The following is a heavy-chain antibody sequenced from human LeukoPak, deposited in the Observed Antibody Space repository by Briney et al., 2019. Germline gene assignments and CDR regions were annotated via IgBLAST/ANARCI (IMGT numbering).Heavy chain of an antibody. CDR3: ARGAYSSSSWGYYFDY. J-gene: IGHJ4*02. V-gene: IGHV4-61*02. CDR2: IYTSGST. Sequence: SETLSLTCTVSGGSISSGSYYWSWIRQPAGKGLEWIGRIYTSGSTNYNPSLKSRVTISVDTSKNQFSLKLSSVTAADTAVYYCARGAYSSSSWGYYFDYWGQGTLVTVSS. D-gene: IGHD6-6*01. CDR1: GGSISSGSYY.